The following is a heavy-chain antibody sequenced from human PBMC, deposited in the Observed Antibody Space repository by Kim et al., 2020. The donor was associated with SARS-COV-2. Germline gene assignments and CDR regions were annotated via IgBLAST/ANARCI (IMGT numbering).Heavy chain of an antibody. D-gene: IGHD3-10*01. V-gene: IGHV4-59*01. CDR1: GGSISSYY. CDR3: ARGRFGELFRLPEPRRTLYGMDV. J-gene: IGHJ6*02. Sequence: SETLSLTCTVSGGSISSYYWTWIRQPPGKGLEWIGYIYYSGSTNYNPSLKSRVTISVDTTKNQFSLKMSSVTAADTAVYYCARGRFGELFRLPEPRRTLYGMDVWGQGTTITVSS. CDR2: IYYSGST.